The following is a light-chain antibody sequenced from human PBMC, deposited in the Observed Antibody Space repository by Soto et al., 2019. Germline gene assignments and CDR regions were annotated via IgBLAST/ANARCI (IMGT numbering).Light chain of an antibody. CDR2: AAS. CDR1: QSISNY. J-gene: IGKJ5*01. CDR3: QESYSNPIT. V-gene: IGKV1-39*01. Sequence: DIQMTQSPSSLSASVGDRVTITCRASQSISNYLNWYQQKPGKAPKVLIYAASNLQSGVPSRFSGSGSGTDFTLTISSLQPEDFATYYCQESYSNPITFGQGTRLEIK.